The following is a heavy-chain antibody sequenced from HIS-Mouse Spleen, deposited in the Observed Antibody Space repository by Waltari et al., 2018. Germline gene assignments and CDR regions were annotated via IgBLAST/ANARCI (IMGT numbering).Heavy chain of an antibody. CDR1: GCPISSSSYY. D-gene: IGHD2-21*02. CDR3: ARKRTASGWFDP. Sequence: QLQLQESGPGLVKPSETLSLTCTVHGCPISSSSYYWGWIRQPPGKGLEWIGSIYYSGSTYYNPSLKSRVTISVDTSKNQFSLKLSSVTAADTAVYYCARKRTASGWFDPWGQGTLVTVSS. J-gene: IGHJ5*02. V-gene: IGHV4-39*01. CDR2: IYYSGST.